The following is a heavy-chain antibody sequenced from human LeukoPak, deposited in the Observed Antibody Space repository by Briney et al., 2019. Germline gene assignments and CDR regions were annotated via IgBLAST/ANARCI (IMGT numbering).Heavy chain of an antibody. D-gene: IGHD3-22*01. CDR2: IYSSGNT. CDR1: GLAVSINY. J-gene: IGHJ4*02. CDR3: ARVKSGYDY. Sequence: PGGSLRLSCAASGLAVSINYMSWVRQAPGKGLEWVSVIYSSGNTYYADSVKGRFTISRDNSKNTLYLQMNSLRPEDTAVYYCARVKSGYDYWGQGTLVTVSS. V-gene: IGHV3-66*01.